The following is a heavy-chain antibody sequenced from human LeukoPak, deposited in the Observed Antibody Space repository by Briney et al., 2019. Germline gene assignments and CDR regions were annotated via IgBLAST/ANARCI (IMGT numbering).Heavy chain of an antibody. D-gene: IGHD3-9*01. CDR2: INPNSGGT. J-gene: IGHJ6*03. Sequence: ASVTVSCKASGYSLTSFDINWVRQGSGQGLEWMGWINPNSGGTNYAQKFQGRVTMTRDTSISTAYMELSRLRSDDTAVYYCARGCDYDILTGYYKCYYYYMDVWGKGTTVTVS. CDR3: ARGCDYDILTGYYKCYYYYMDV. CDR1: GYSLTSFD. V-gene: IGHV1-2*02.